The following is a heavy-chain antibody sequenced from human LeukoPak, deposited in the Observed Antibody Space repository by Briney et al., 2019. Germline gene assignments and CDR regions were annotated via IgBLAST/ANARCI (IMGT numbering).Heavy chain of an antibody. CDR3: AGLITQWLAYFDY. Sequence: ASVKVSCKASGYIFTNFYLHWMRQAAGQGFEWIGWIDPDNGATDSAQKFQGRVTMTRDTSINTIYMDLSNLRSDDTAVYYCAGLITQWLAYFDYWGQGTLVTVSS. J-gene: IGHJ4*02. CDR2: IDPDNGAT. CDR1: GYIFTNFY. D-gene: IGHD6-19*01. V-gene: IGHV1-2*02.